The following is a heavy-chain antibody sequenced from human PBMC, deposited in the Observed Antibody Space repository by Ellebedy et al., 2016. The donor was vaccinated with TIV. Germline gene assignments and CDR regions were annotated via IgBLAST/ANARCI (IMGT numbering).Heavy chain of an antibody. Sequence: GESLKISXAASGFTFSTYSMNWVRQGLGKGLEWVSYISKNSGTIYYADSVKGRFTISRDNGRNSLYLQMNRLRDDDTALYYCAGNSYGDSPLDAFNIWGQGTMVAVSS. CDR1: GFTFSTYS. J-gene: IGHJ3*02. CDR3: AGNSYGDSPLDAFNI. V-gene: IGHV3-48*02. D-gene: IGHD4-17*01. CDR2: ISKNSGTI.